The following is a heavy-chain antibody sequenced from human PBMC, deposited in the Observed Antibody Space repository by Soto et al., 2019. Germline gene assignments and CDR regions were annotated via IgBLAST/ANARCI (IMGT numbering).Heavy chain of an antibody. CDR1: GFTFSYYA. J-gene: IGHJ6*02. Sequence: QVQLVESGGGVVQPGRSLRLSCAASGFTFSYYAMHWVRQAPGKGLEWVAGISHDGSNKYYADSVMGRLTISRDNSKNTLYLQMNSLRAEDTAVYYCAGGGDGNTVYKAMDVWGQGTTVTVSS. V-gene: IGHV3-30-3*01. CDR2: ISHDGSNK. CDR3: AGGGDGNTVYKAMDV. D-gene: IGHD1-1*01.